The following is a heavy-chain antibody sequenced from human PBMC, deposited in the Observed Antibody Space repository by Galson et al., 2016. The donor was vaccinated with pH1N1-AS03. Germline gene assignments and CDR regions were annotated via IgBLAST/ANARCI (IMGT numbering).Heavy chain of an antibody. CDR1: GFTFSGYA. V-gene: IGHV3-23*01. CDR2: VSDSGGAT. D-gene: IGHD1-20*01. Sequence: SLRLSCAASGFTFSGYAMSWVRQAPGKGLEWVAIVSDSGGATFYADSVKGRFTISRDNYKNTLSPQMNSLGVEDTAIYYCAKGLTIAGSTYHFDSWGQGTLVTVSS. J-gene: IGHJ4*02. CDR3: AKGLTIAGSTYHFDS.